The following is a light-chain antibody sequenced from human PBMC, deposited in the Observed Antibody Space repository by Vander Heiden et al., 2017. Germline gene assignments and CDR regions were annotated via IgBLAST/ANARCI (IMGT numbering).Light chain of an antibody. Sequence: IVLTQSPVTLSLSRGDRAILSCRARQSVRSSHLAWYQQKPGQAPRLLIYGASSRATGIPDRFSGSGPGTDFTLTISRLEPEDFVVYYCQQYGTSPLTFGPGTKVDIK. CDR2: GAS. CDR1: QSVRSSH. CDR3: QQYGTSPLT. V-gene: IGKV3-20*01. J-gene: IGKJ3*01.